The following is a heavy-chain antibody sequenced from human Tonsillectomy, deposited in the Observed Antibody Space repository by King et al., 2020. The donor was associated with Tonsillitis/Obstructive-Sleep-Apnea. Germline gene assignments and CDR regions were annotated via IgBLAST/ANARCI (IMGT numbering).Heavy chain of an antibody. CDR2: ISSNGEGK. J-gene: IGHJ1*01. V-gene: IGHV3-30*18. D-gene: IGHD6-19*01. CDR3: AKETHSSGFATFFLA. Sequence: QLVQSGGGVVQPGRSLRLSCAASGFTFSTYGMHWVRQAPGKGLEWVAVISSNGEGKYYGDSVKGRFTISRDNSKNTLYLQMNSLRAVDTAFYYGAKETHSSGFATFFLACGQGTLVTVSS. CDR1: GFTFSTYG.